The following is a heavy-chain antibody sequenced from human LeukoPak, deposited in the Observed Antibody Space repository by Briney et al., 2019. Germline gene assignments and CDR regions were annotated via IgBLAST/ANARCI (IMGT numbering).Heavy chain of an antibody. J-gene: IGHJ4*02. CDR3: ARAVAGGTMFDF. CDR2: IFYSGST. D-gene: IGHD2-15*01. Sequence: SETLSLKCTVSGGSVSSGRYYWSWIRQHPEKGLEWIGYIFYSGSTYYHPSLEGRVLISVDKSGQFSLHLSSVTAADTAVYYCARAVAGGTMFDFWGQGTLVTVSS. V-gene: IGHV4-31*03. CDR1: GGSVSSGRYY.